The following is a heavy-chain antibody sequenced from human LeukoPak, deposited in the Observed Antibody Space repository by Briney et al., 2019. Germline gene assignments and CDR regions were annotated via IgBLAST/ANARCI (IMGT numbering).Heavy chain of an antibody. D-gene: IGHD3-10*01. CDR1: GFSVSTNY. J-gene: IGHJ4*02. CDR2: IFSGGST. CDR3: TKDVFTMVRGVLEY. V-gene: IGHV3-53*05. Sequence: PGGSLRLSCAASGFSVSTNYMSWVRQAPGKGLEWVSVIFSGGSTYYADSVKGRFTISRDNSKNTLYLQMNSLRGEDTALYYCTKDVFTMVRGVLEYWGQGTLVTVSS.